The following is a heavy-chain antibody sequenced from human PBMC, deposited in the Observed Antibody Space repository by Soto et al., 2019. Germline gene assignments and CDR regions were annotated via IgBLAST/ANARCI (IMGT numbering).Heavy chain of an antibody. CDR1: GGSISSYY. D-gene: IGHD3-10*01. J-gene: IGHJ5*02. CDR3: ARELFGRSVWFDP. CDR2: IYYSGST. V-gene: IGHV4-59*01. Sequence: QVQLQESGPGLVKPSETLSLTCTVSGGSISSYYWSWIRQPPGKGLEWIGYIYYSGSTNYNPSLKSRVTISVDTSKNQFSLKLGSVTAADTAVYYCARELFGRSVWFDPWGQGTLVTVSS.